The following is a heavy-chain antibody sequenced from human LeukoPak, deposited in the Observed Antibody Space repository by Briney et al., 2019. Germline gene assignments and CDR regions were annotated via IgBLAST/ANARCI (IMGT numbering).Heavy chain of an antibody. CDR3: ARVPYDYIWGSYRNYNWFDP. J-gene: IGHJ5*02. V-gene: IGHV4-34*01. Sequence: SETLSLTCAVYGGSFSGYYWSWIRQPPGKGLEWIREINHSGSTNYNPSLKSRVTISVDTSKNQFSLKLSSVTAADTAVYYCARVPYDYIWGSYRNYNWFDPWGQGTLVTVSS. CDR2: INHSGST. D-gene: IGHD3-16*02. CDR1: GGSFSGYY.